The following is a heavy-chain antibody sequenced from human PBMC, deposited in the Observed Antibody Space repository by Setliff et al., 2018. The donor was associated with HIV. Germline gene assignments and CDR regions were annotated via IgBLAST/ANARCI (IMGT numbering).Heavy chain of an antibody. Sequence: SETLSLTCTVSGGSISSGGYYWSWIRQHPGKGLEWIGEINHSGSTNYNPSLKSRVTISVDTSKNQFSLKLSSVTAADTAVYYCARFTDTYDDTGYVLRAFDIWGQGTMVTVSS. D-gene: IGHD3-22*01. CDR3: ARFTDTYDDTGYVLRAFDI. V-gene: IGHV4-39*07. CDR2: INHSGST. CDR1: GGSISSGGYY. J-gene: IGHJ3*02.